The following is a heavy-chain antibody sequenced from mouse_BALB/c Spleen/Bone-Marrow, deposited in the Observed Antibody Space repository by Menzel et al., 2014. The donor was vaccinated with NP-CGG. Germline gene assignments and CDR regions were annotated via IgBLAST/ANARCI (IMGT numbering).Heavy chain of an antibody. D-gene: IGHD1-1*01. J-gene: IGHJ1*01. CDR1: GYTFTSYT. CDR2: INPSSGYT. CDR3: SEEATYYGSTYWYFDV. Sequence: QVQLQQSGAELARTGASVKMSCKASGYTFTSYTMHWVKQRPGQGLEWIGYINPSSGYTNYNQKFKDKATLTADKSSSTAYMQLSSLTSENSAVYYCSEEATYYGSTYWYFDVWGAGTTVTVSS. V-gene: IGHV1-4*01.